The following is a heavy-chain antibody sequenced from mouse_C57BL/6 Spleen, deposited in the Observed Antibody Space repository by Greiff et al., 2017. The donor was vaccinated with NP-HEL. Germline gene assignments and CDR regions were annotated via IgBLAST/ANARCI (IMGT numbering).Heavy chain of an antibody. V-gene: IGHV1-64*01. CDR2: IHPNSGST. D-gene: IGHD2-3*01. J-gene: IGHJ2*01. CDR3: AIYDGYPGYFDY. Sequence: QVQLKQPGAELVKPGASVKLSCKASGYTFTSYWMHWVKQRPGQGLEWIGMIHPNSGSTNYNEKFKSKATLTVDKSSSTAYMQLRSLTSEDSAVYYCAIYDGYPGYFDYWGQGTTLTVSS. CDR1: GYTFTSYW.